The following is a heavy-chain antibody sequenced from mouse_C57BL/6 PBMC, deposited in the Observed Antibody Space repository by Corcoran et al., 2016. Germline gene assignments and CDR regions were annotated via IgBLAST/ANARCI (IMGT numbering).Heavy chain of an antibody. Sequence: QVNLKESGHGILQHSQTLSLTCSFSGISLSTFGMGVGWIRQPSGKGLEWLAHIWWDDDKYYNPALKSRLTIAKETSKNHVFLKNANVDTADTATYYGARMGDYDWFAYWGQGTLVTVSS. CDR1: GISLSTFGMG. J-gene: IGHJ3*01. V-gene: IGHV8-8*01. CDR2: IWWDDDK. D-gene: IGHD2-4*01. CDR3: ARMGDYDWFAY.